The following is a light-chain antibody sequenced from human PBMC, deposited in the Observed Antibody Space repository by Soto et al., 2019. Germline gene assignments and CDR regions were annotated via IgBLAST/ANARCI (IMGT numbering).Light chain of an antibody. Sequence: DIHVTQSPSTLSASVGDRVAITCRASQSIDNLLVWYQQKPGKAPKLLIYKASKLESGVPSGFSGSGSGTDFTLTINSLQPDDFATYYCQQCYSYPWTFGQGTKVEIK. V-gene: IGKV1-5*03. J-gene: IGKJ1*01. CDR1: QSIDNL. CDR2: KAS. CDR3: QQCYSYPWT.